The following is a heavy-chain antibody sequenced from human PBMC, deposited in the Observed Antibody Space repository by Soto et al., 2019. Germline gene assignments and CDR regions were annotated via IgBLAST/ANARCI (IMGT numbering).Heavy chain of an antibody. V-gene: IGHV3-15*01. CDR3: TTDSADIVVVPATFGMDV. J-gene: IGHJ6*02. CDR1: GITFSNAW. D-gene: IGHD2-2*01. CDR2: IKSITDGGTT. Sequence: EVQLVESGGGLVKPGGSLRLSCAASGITFSNAWMTWVRQAPGKGLEWVGRIKSITDGGTTDYAAPVKGRFTISRDDSKDTLYLQMNNLRTEDTAGYSCTTDSADIVVVPATFGMDVWGQGTTVTVSS.